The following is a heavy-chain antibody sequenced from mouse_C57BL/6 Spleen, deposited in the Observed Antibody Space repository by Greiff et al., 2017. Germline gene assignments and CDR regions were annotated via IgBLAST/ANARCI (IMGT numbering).Heavy chain of an antibody. CDR3: ASQLRLGFD. Sequence: QVQLQQPGAELVKPGASVRLSCKASGYTFTSYWMQWVKQRPGQGLEWIGEIDPSDSYTNYNQKFKGKATLTVDTSSSTAYMQLSSLTSEDSAVYYCASQLRLGFDWGQGTTRTVSS. CDR2: IDPSDSYT. D-gene: IGHD3-2*02. J-gene: IGHJ2*01. CDR1: GYTFTSYW. V-gene: IGHV1-50*01.